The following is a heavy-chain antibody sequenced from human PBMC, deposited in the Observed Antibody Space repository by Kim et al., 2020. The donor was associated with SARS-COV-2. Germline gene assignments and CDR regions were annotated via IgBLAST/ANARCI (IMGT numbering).Heavy chain of an antibody. Sequence: GGSLRLSCADSGSTFSDHDMDWVRRVPGKGLEWVGRIGRKGDSYTTQYATSVKGRFTISRDDSKNSIYLQLNSLKTEDTAVYYCARAAFSHGLDVWGQGTTVTVSS. CDR2: IGRKGDSYTT. CDR1: GSTFSDHD. D-gene: IGHD3-16*01. V-gene: IGHV3-72*01. CDR3: ARAAFSHGLDV. J-gene: IGHJ6*02.